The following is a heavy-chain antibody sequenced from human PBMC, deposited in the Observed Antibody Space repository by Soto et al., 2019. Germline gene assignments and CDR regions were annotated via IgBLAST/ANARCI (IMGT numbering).Heavy chain of an antibody. J-gene: IGHJ4*02. V-gene: IGHV1-18*01. CDR1: GYIFPSYG. D-gene: IGHD6-19*01. CDR2: ISAHDGST. CDR3: ARVGGNGWFADY. Sequence: QVQLVQSGAEVKKPGASVKVSCKASGYIFPSYGVSWVRQAPGQGLEWVGWISAHDGSTNYAPKVQGRVTMITVTSTNIAYMELRSLRSDDTAVYYCARVGGNGWFADYWGQGTLDTVSS.